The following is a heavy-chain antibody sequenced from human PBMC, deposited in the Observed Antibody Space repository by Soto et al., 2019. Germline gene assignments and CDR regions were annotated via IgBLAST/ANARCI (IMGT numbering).Heavy chain of an antibody. CDR2: ISEGSGTI. J-gene: IGHJ3*02. CDR1: GCIFRNYE. V-gene: IGHV3-48*03. CDR3: VREYFSGGSSSAAFDN. Sequence: EVQLVESGGGLVQPGGSLTLSCAASGCIFRNYEVDWVRQAPGKGLEWISYISEGSGTIHYSQSVRGRFTTARDTAKTSLYRHMNRLRAEDTAVYFCVREYFSGGSSSAAFDNWGRGTLVTVSS. D-gene: IGHD2-15*01.